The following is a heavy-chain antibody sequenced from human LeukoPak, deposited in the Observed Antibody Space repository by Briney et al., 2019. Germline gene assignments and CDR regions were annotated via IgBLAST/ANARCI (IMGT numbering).Heavy chain of an antibody. J-gene: IGHJ4*02. Sequence: GGSLRLSCAASGFTFSSYGMHWVRQAPGKGLEWVAVISYDGSNKYYADSVKGRFTISRDNSKNTLFLQMNSLRAEDTAVYYCAKDGGLWVSAHWGDSWGRGTLVTVSS. CDR2: ISYDGSNK. CDR1: GFTFSSYG. V-gene: IGHV3-30*18. CDR3: AKDGGLWVSAHWGDS. D-gene: IGHD7-27*01.